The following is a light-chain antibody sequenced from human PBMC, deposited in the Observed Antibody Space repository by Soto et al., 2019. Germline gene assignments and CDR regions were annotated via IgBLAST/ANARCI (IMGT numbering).Light chain of an antibody. CDR3: LQYNNWWT. CDR2: GAS. CDR1: QSVSSS. Sequence: DMVITQSPATLSVSPGERATLSCRASQSVSSSLALYQQKPGRSPRLLIYGASTRAIGIPARFSGSGSGTEFTLTISSLQSEDFAVYYCLQYNNWWTFGQGTKVDIK. V-gene: IGKV3-15*01. J-gene: IGKJ1*01.